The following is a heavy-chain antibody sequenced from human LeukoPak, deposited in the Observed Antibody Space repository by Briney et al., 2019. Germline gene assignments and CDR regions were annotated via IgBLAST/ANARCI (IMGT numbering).Heavy chain of an antibody. CDR2: ISSSGSTI. J-gene: IGHJ4*02. V-gene: IGHV3-11*04. D-gene: IGHD3-3*01. CDR1: GFTFSDYY. Sequence: GGSLRLSCAASGFTFSDYYMSWIRHAPGKGLEWVSYISSSGSTIYYADSVKGRFTISRDNAKNSLYLQMNSLRAEDTAVYYCARARYAWSGYYEGYWGQGTLVTVSS. CDR3: ARARYAWSGYYEGY.